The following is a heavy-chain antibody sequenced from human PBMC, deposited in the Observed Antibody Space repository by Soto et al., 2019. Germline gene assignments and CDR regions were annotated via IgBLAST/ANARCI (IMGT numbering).Heavy chain of an antibody. Sequence: PSETLSLTCTVSGGSISSGGYYWSWIRQHPGKGLEWIGYMYYSGGTNYNPSLKSRVTISVDTSKNQFSLKLSSVTAADTAVYYCARGLTRYSSTICYRRWFDPWGQGTLVTVSS. CDR3: ARGLTRYSSTICYRRWFDP. CDR1: GGSISSGGYY. V-gene: IGHV4-31*03. CDR2: MYYSGGT. J-gene: IGHJ5*02. D-gene: IGHD2-2*01.